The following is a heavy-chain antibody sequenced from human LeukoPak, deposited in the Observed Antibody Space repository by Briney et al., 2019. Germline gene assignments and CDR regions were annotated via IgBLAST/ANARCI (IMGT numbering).Heavy chain of an antibody. CDR3: ARKQKATFMFDS. J-gene: IGHJ4*02. V-gene: IGHV1-2*02. Sequence: ASVKVSCKASGYTFTDYYLHWVRQARGQGLEWMGWINPNSGGTKYAQKFEGRLTMTRDTSISTAYMEVSRLKSDDTVVYYCARKQKATFMFDSWGQGTLVTVSS. CDR1: GYTFTDYY. D-gene: IGHD5-24*01. CDR2: INPNSGGT.